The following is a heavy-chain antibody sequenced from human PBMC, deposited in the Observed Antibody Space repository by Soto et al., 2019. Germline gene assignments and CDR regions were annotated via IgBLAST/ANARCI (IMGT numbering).Heavy chain of an antibody. CDR2: IGTAGDT. CDR3: ATATYGGYYDY. V-gene: IGHV3-13*01. CDR1: GFTFSTYA. J-gene: IGHJ4*02. D-gene: IGHD2-21*01. Sequence: EVQLVESGGGLVQPGGSLRLSCAASGFTFSTYAMHWVRQLTGKGLEWVSAIGTAGDTYYPGSVKGRFTISRENAKNSLYLQMNSLRAGDTAVYYCATATYGGYYDYWGQGTLVAVSS.